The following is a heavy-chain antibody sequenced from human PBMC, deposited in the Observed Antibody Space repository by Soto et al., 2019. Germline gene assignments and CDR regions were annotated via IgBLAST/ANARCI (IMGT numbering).Heavy chain of an antibody. CDR2: IIPIVGTA. CDR3: ARGDYYYYGMDV. V-gene: IGHV1-69*13. J-gene: IGHJ6*02. Sequence: SVKVSWKASGGTFSSYAISWVRQAPGQGLECMGGIIPIVGTANYAQKFQGRVTITAXXXXSXXYMXLSSLRSEDTAVYYCARGDYYYYGMDVWG. CDR1: GGTFSSYA.